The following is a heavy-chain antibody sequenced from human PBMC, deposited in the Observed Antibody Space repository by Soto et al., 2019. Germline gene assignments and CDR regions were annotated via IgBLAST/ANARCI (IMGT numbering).Heavy chain of an antibody. J-gene: IGHJ4*02. CDR1: GFSLSSTRMA. Sequence: QITLKESGPTLVKPTQTLTLTCTFSGFSLSSTRMAVGWIRQPPGKALEWLALIYWDDDKRYSPFLKSRLTIXXXPXXPQLVLTMPNMDPVDTARYYCAHIVVAGLGYYFDYWGQGTLVTVSS. D-gene: IGHD6-19*01. CDR3: AHIVVAGLGYYFDY. V-gene: IGHV2-5*02. CDR2: IYWDDDK.